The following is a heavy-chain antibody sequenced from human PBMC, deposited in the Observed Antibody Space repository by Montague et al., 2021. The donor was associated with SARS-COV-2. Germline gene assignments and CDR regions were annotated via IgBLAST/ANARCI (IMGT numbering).Heavy chain of an antibody. D-gene: IGHD2-15*01. J-gene: IGHJ4*02. CDR3: AKAGGFDASAAD. V-gene: IGHV4-34*01. CDR2: SDHSGKT. Sequence: SETLSLTCAVYGTSFANYYWSWIRLAPGQGQEWNGESDHSGKTKYNSSLKSRVIISVDRSKYQFSLKLAFVLAADTAVYFCAKAGGFDASAADWGQGTLVTVSS. CDR1: GTSFANYY.